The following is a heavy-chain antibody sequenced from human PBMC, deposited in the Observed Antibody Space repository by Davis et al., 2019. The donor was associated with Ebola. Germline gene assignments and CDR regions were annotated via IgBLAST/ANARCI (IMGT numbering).Heavy chain of an antibody. V-gene: IGHV3-30-3*01. Sequence: GESLKISCAASGFTFSSYAMHWVRQAPGKGLEWVAVISYDGSNKYYADSVKGRFTISRDNSKNTLYLQMNSLRAEDTAVYYCARDGARVATITWDDYGDYRYGMDVWGQGTTVTVSS. CDR1: GFTFSSYA. J-gene: IGHJ6*02. CDR2: ISYDGSNK. D-gene: IGHD5-12*01. CDR3: ARDGARVATITWDDYGDYRYGMDV.